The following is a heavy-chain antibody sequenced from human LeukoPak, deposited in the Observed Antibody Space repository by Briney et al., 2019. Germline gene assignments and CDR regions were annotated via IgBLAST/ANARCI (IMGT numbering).Heavy chain of an antibody. D-gene: IGHD5-18*01. CDR3: ARDLSGVTGYTYGRGIDY. J-gene: IGHJ4*02. V-gene: IGHV3-7*01. Sequence: TGGSLRLSCAASGFTFSSYWMSWVRQAPGKGLEWVANIKQGGSEKYYVDSVKGRFTISRDNAKKSLYLQMNSLRAEDTAVYYCARDLSGVTGYTYGRGIDYWGQGTLVTVSS. CDR1: GFTFSSYW. CDR2: IKQGGSEK.